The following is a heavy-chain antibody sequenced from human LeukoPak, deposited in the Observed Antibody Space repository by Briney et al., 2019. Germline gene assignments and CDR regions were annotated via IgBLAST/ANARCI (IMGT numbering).Heavy chain of an antibody. V-gene: IGHV4-39*01. CDR3: ARLPTSSGWSYFDY. D-gene: IGHD6-19*01. CDR1: GGSISSSSYY. Sequence: KPSETLSLTRTVSGGSISSSSYYWGWIRQPPGKGLGWIGSIYYSGSTYYNPSLKSRVTISVDTSKNQFSLKLSSVTAADTAVYYCARLPTSSGWSYFDYWGQGTLVTVSS. J-gene: IGHJ4*02. CDR2: IYYSGST.